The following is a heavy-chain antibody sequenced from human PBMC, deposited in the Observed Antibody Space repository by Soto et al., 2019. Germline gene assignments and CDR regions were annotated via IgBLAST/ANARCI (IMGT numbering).Heavy chain of an antibody. D-gene: IGHD3-10*01. CDR1: GFTFSTYA. J-gene: IGHJ4*02. CDR3: ACLAWFGDPVPPFAC. Sequence: GGSLRLSCAASGFTFSTYAMSWVRQPPGKGLEWVSGVSGSGGSTNHADSVKGRFTVSRDNSRNTLYLQMNNLRAEDTAIYYCACLAWFGDPVPPFACWGQGIVVTVSS. CDR2: VSGSGGST. V-gene: IGHV3-23*01.